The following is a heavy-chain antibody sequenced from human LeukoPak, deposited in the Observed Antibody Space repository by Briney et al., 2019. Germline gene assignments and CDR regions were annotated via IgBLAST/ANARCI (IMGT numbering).Heavy chain of an antibody. CDR3: ATDYGDYEPIDY. CDR2: ISFDGTNK. D-gene: IGHD4-17*01. V-gene: IGHV3-30*04. J-gene: IGHJ4*02. CDR1: GVSLSNYA. Sequence: PPGGSLRLSCTASGVSLSNYAMHWVRRPPGRGLEWVAVISFDGTNKYYGDSVEGRFSVSRDNSKNTLYLQMNNLRPDDTAMYYCATDYGDYEPIDYWGQGTLVTVSS.